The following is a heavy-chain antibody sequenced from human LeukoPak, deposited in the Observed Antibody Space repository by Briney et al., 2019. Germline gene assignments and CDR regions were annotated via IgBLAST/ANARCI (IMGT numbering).Heavy chain of an antibody. CDR3: ARLNLEYFYSSGPNDY. CDR1: GGSFTYYY. Sequence: SETLSLTCALYGGSFTYYYWTWIRQPPGKGLEWIGEINHAGTTDYNPSLKSRVTISVDTSKNQFSLKLNSVTAADTAVYYCARLNLEYFYSSGPNDYWGQGTLVTVSS. J-gene: IGHJ4*02. CDR2: INHAGTT. V-gene: IGHV4-34*01. D-gene: IGHD3-10*01.